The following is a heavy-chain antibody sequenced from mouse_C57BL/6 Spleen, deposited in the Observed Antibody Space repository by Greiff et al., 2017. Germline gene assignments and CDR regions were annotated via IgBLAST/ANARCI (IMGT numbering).Heavy chain of an antibody. Sequence: EVQLQQSGGGLVKPGGSLKLSCAASGFTFSDYGMHWVRQAPEKGLEWVAYISNGSSTIYYADTVKGRFTISRDNAKNTLFLQMTSLRSEDTAMYYCARRGDYDAVYAMDYWGQGTSVTVSS. CDR3: ARRGDYDAVYAMDY. J-gene: IGHJ4*01. CDR1: GFTFSDYG. CDR2: ISNGSSTI. V-gene: IGHV5-17*01. D-gene: IGHD2-4*01.